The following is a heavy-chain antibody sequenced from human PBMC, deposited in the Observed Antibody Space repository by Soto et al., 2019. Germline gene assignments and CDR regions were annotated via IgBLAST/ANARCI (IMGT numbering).Heavy chain of an antibody. V-gene: IGHV3-74*01. Sequence: PGGSLRLSCAASGFTFSSYWMHWVRQAPGKGLVWVSRINSEGSSTTYAGSVKGRFTISRDIAKNTLYLQMNSLRAEDTAVYYCVFKFGGVIPTFDYWGQGTLVTVSS. D-gene: IGHD3-16*02. J-gene: IGHJ4*02. CDR1: GFTFSSYW. CDR3: VFKFGGVIPTFDY. CDR2: INSEGSST.